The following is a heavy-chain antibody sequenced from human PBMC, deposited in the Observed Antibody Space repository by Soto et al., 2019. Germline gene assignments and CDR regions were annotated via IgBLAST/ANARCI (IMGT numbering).Heavy chain of an antibody. CDR2: IYPCDSDT. J-gene: IGHJ4*02. Sequence: GESLKISCKGSGYTFTSYWIAWVRQMPGKGLEWMGIIYPCDSDTRYSPSFQGQVSISADKSISTAYLQWSSLKASDTAMHYCARQDGSALYYFDYWGQGTLVTVSS. CDR3: ARQDGSALYYFDY. D-gene: IGHD6-19*01. V-gene: IGHV5-51*01. CDR1: GYTFTSYW.